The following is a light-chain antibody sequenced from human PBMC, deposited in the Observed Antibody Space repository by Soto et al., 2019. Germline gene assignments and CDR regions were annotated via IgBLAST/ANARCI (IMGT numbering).Light chain of an antibody. CDR1: SSDVGSYDY. V-gene: IGLV2-11*01. J-gene: IGLJ1*01. CDR2: NVN. CDR3: AAWDDNLSGIV. Sequence: QSALIQPPSVSGSPGQSVTISCTGTSSDVGSYDYVSWYQQHPGTVPKPMIYNVNTQPSGVPDRFSGSKSGNTASMTISGLQAEDEADYYCAAWDDNLSGIVFGIGTKVTVL.